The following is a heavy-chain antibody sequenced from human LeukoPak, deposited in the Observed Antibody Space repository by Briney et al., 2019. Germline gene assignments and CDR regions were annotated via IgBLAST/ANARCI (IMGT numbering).Heavy chain of an antibody. J-gene: IGHJ5*02. CDR1: GGSFSGYF. Sequence: SETLSLTCVVYGGSFSGYFWSWIRQPPGKGLEWIGEITPSGSTNYNPSLKSRVSISIDTSKKKLSLRLTSVTAADTAVYYCARVGYRDSSGLVTDNWFDPWGQGTPVTVSS. CDR3: ARVGYRDSSGLVTDNWFDP. CDR2: ITPSGST. D-gene: IGHD3-22*01. V-gene: IGHV4-34*01.